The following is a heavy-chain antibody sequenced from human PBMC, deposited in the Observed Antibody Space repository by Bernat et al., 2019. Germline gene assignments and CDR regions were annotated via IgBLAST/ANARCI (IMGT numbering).Heavy chain of an antibody. CDR1: GFTFRTYW. J-gene: IGHJ4*02. CDR2: IKQDGSQK. V-gene: IGHV3-7*03. Sequence: EVQLVQSGGGLVQPGGSLRLSCAASGFTFRTYWMIWVRQAPGRGLEWVVNIKQDGSQKNYADSVKGRFTISRDNAKNSLYLQVNSLRVEDTAVYYCTRGNGDYMFDYWGQGALVTVSS. D-gene: IGHD4-17*01. CDR3: TRGNGDYMFDY.